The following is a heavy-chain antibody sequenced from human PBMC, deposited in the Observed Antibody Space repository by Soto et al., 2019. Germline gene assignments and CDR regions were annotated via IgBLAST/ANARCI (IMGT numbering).Heavy chain of an antibody. CDR3: ARDRIYSSSWFDY. CDR2: ISYDGSNK. CDR1: GFTFSSYV. D-gene: IGHD6-13*01. V-gene: IGHV3-30-3*01. J-gene: IGHJ5*01. Sequence: QVQLVESGGGVVQPGRSLRLSCAASGFTFSSYVMDWVRQAPGKGLEWVAVISYDGSNKYYADSVKGRFTISRDNSKNTLYLQMNSLRAEDTAVYYCARDRIYSSSWFDYWGQGTLVTVSS.